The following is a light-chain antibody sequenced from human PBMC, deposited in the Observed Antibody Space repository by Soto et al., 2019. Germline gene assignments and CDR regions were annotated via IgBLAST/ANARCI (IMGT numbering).Light chain of an antibody. CDR1: QSVSSSF. Sequence: EIVLTQSPGTLSLSPGERATLSCRASQSVSSSFLAWYQQKPGQPPRLLIYGTSSRATGIPERFSGSGSGTDLTLTISRLEPEDFAVYYCQHYRSSWTFGRGTKVEVK. CDR3: QHYRSSWT. V-gene: IGKV3-20*01. J-gene: IGKJ1*01. CDR2: GTS.